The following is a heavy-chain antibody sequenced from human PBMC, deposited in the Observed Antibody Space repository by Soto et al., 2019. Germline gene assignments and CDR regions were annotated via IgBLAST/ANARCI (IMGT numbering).Heavy chain of an antibody. D-gene: IGHD2-21*01. CDR1: GFTFSKAW. CDR3: TADVRIKEVWCFDP. CDR2: VKSKTDGETT. V-gene: IGHV3-15*01. J-gene: IGHJ5*02. Sequence: EVQLVESGGGLVKPGGSLRLSCAASGFTFSKAWMSWVRQAPGKGPEWVGRVKSKTDGETTGYATPVRGRFTISRDDSKNMLYLQMNSLQTEDTALYYCTADVRIKEVWCFDPCGQGNLVTVSS.